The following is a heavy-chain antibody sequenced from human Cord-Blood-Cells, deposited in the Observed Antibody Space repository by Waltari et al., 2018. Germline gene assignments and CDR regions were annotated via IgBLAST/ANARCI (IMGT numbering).Heavy chain of an antibody. J-gene: IGHJ4*02. CDR3: ARDGPPLGEFDY. Sequence: QVQLVQSGAEVKKPGASVKVSCKASGYTFTGYYMHWVRQAPGQGLEWSGCISPNSGGTNYAQKVQGRVTMTRDTSISTAYMELSRLRSDDTAVYYCARDGPPLGEFDYWGQGTLVTVSS. CDR2: ISPNSGGT. D-gene: IGHD3-16*01. V-gene: IGHV1-2*02. CDR1: GYTFTGYY.